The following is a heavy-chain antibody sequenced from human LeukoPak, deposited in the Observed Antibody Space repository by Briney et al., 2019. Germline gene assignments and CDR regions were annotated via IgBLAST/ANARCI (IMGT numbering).Heavy chain of an antibody. CDR3: ARHRAVAGTPYY. Sequence: SETLSLTCTVSGGSISSYYWSWIRQPPGKGLEWIGYIYYSGSTNYNPSLKSRVTISVDTSKNQFSLKLSSVTAADTAVYYCARHRAVAGTPYYWGQGTLVTVSS. CDR1: GGSISSYY. CDR2: IYYSGST. V-gene: IGHV4-59*08. D-gene: IGHD6-19*01. J-gene: IGHJ4*02.